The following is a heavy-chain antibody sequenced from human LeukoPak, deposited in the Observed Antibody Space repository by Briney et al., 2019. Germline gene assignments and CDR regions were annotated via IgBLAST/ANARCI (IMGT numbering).Heavy chain of an antibody. CDR3: ARAAHYYDSSGYYPPRDYAMDV. D-gene: IGHD3-22*01. CDR1: GGTFSSYA. CDR2: IIPILGIA. V-gene: IGHV1-69*04. J-gene: IGHJ6*02. Sequence: SVKVSCKASGGTFSSYAIIWVRQAPGQGLEWMGRIIPILGIANYAQKFQGRVTITADKSTSTAYMELSSLRSEDTAVYYCARAAHYYDSSGYYPPRDYAMDVWGQGTTVTVSS.